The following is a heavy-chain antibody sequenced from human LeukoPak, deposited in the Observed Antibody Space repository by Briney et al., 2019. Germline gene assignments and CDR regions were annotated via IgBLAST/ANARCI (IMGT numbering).Heavy chain of an antibody. Sequence: ASVKVSCKAFGYTFTRYAMNWVRQAPGQGLEWMGWINTNTGNPTYAQGFTGRFIISLDTSVSTAYLQISSLKAEDTAVYYCARAPAAGRGGEFDYWGQGTLVTVSS. CDR3: ARAPAAGRGGEFDY. CDR1: GYTFTRYA. CDR2: INTNTGNP. D-gene: IGHD6-13*01. V-gene: IGHV7-4-1*02. J-gene: IGHJ4*02.